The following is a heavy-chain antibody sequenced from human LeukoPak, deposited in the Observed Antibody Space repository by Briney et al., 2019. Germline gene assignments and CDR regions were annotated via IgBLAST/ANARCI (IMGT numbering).Heavy chain of an antibody. Sequence: ASVKVSCKASGYAFTGHYMHWVRQAPGQGLEWMGRINPNSGGTNYAQKFQGRVTMTRDTSISTAYMELSRLRSDDTAVYYCARVSYCSGGSCYVFAFDIWGQGTMVTVSS. CDR3: ARVSYCSGGSCYVFAFDI. CDR1: GYAFTGHY. D-gene: IGHD2-15*01. V-gene: IGHV1-2*06. CDR2: INPNSGGT. J-gene: IGHJ3*02.